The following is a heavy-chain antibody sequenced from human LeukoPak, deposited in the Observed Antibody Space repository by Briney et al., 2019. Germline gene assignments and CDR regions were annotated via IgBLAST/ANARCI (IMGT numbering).Heavy chain of an antibody. CDR1: GGSISSGSYY. Sequence: SETLSLTCSVSGGSISSGSYYWSWIRQPAGKGLEWIGRIYTSGRTNYNPSLKSRVTISVDTSKNQFSLKLSSVTAADTAVYYCARDTLGDGDYYYYYYMDVWGKGTTVTVSS. CDR2: IYTSGRT. J-gene: IGHJ6*03. D-gene: IGHD3-16*01. CDR3: ARDTLGDGDYYYYYYMDV. V-gene: IGHV4-61*02.